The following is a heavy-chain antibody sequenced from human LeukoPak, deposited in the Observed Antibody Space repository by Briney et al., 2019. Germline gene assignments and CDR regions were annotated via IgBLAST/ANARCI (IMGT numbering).Heavy chain of an antibody. CDR2: INPNSGGT. CDR1: GYTFTGYY. D-gene: IGHD6-19*01. J-gene: IGHJ4*02. V-gene: IGHV1-2*02. Sequence: ASVKVSCKASGYTFTGYYMHWVRQAPGQGLEWMGWINPNSGGTNYAQKVQGRVTMTTDTSTSTAYMELRSLRSDDTAVYYCARDYSSGWPSFDYWGQGTLVTVSS. CDR3: ARDYSSGWPSFDY.